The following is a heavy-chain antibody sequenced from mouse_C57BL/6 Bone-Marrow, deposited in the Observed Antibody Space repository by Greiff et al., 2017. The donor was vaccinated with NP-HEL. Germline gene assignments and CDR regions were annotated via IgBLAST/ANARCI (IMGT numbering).Heavy chain of an antibody. D-gene: IGHD4-1*01. CDR2: ISDGGSYT. J-gene: IGHJ2*01. CDR1: GFTFSSYA. V-gene: IGHV5-4*01. CDR3: ARDSVWDDY. Sequence: EVKLVESGEGLVKPGGSLKLSCAASGFTFSSYAMSWVRQTPEKRLEWVATISDGGSYTYYPDNVKGRFTISRDNAKNNLYLQMSHLKSEDTAMYYCARDSVWDDYWGQGTTLTVSS.